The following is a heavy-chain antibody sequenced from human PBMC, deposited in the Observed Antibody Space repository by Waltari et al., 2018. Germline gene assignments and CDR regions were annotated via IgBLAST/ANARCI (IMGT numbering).Heavy chain of an antibody. Sequence: QVQLVQSGAEVKKPGASVKVSCKASGYTFTSYDINWVRQATGPGLEWMGWRNPNSGNTGYAQKFQGRVTMTRNTSISTAYMELSSLRSEDTAVYYCARGRAYCSSTSCYRLLVSRRTTSYYMDVWGKGTTVTVSS. CDR3: ARGRAYCSSTSCYRLLVSRRTTSYYMDV. CDR2: RNPNSGNT. V-gene: IGHV1-8*01. CDR1: GYTFTSYD. J-gene: IGHJ6*03. D-gene: IGHD2-2*01.